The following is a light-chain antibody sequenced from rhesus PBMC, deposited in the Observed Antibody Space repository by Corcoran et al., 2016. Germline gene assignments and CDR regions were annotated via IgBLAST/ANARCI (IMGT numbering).Light chain of an antibody. CDR1: TGINNC. CDR2: YAS. CDR3: QPHHNSPFT. V-gene: IGKV1-66*01. J-gene: IGKJ3*01. Sequence: DIQMTQSPSSLSASVGDRVTTTCRASTGINNCLSWYQQKPGKAPTPLPYYASSLEPGVPSRFSGNASGTPYTLTISRLPPEDFATHYCQPHHNSPFTFDPWTTLDI.